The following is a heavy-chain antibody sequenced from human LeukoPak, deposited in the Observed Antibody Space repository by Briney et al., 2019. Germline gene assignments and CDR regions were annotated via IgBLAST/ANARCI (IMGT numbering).Heavy chain of an antibody. D-gene: IGHD2-15*01. V-gene: IGHV3-21*01. Sequence: GGSLRLSCAASGFTFSSYIMNWVRQAPGKGLEWVSSISSSSSYIYYADSVKGRFTISRDNAKNSLYLRMNSLRAEDTAVYYCARDLLGYCSGGGCYAAFDYWGQGTLVTVSS. CDR1: GFTFSSYI. J-gene: IGHJ4*02. CDR3: ARDLLGYCSGGGCYAAFDY. CDR2: ISSSSSYI.